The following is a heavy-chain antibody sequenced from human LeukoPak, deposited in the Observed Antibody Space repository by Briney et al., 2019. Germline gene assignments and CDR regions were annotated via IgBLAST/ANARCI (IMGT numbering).Heavy chain of an antibody. D-gene: IGHD3-22*01. CDR1: GYTFTSYE. CDR2: MNPNSGNT. CDR3: ARKPYYSSGYNAD. V-gene: IGHV1-8*01. Sequence: GASVKVSCKASGYTFTSYEMNWVRQATGQGLEWMGWMNPNSGNTDSAQKFQGRVTMTGNTSISTAYMELSSLRSEDTAVYYCARKPYYSSGYNADWGQGSLVTVSS. J-gene: IGHJ4*01.